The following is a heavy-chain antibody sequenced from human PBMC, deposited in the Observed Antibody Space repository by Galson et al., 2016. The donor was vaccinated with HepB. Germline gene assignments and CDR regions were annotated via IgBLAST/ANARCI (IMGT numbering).Heavy chain of an antibody. CDR2: ISGST. CDR1: GFTFSNYA. V-gene: IGHV3-23*01. J-gene: IGHJ6*02. CDR3: AKESGYSDRYPYYYGMDV. D-gene: IGHD2-21*02. Sequence: SLRLYCAASGFTFSNYAMNWVRQAPGKGLEWVSVISGSTYYADSVRGRFTISRDNSKNTLYLQMNSLRVEDTAVYYCAKESGYSDRYPYYYGMDVWGQGTTVTVSS.